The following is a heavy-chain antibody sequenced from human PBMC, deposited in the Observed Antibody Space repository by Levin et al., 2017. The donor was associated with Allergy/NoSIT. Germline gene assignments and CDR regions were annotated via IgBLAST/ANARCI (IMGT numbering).Heavy chain of an antibody. J-gene: IGHJ5*01. Sequence: GGSLRLSCAASGFTFSDYMINWVRQAPGKGLERVSSITSTNDRYYADLIKGRFTISRDNARNSVFLQMNSLRAEDTAVYYCARDNWFDSWGQGTVVTVSS. CDR3: ARDNWFDS. CDR1: GFTFSDYM. V-gene: IGHV3-69-1*02. CDR2: ITSTNDR.